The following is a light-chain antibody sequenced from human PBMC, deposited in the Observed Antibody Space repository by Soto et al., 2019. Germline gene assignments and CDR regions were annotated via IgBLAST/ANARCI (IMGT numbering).Light chain of an antibody. Sequence: EILLTQSPATLSLSPGERATLSCRASQSVSSSLAWYQQRPGQAPRLLIYDASNRATGIPARFSGSGSGTDFTLTISSLEPEDFATYYCQQADTFPWTFGQGTKVEIK. CDR2: DAS. V-gene: IGKV3-11*01. CDR3: QQADTFPWT. CDR1: QSVSSS. J-gene: IGKJ1*01.